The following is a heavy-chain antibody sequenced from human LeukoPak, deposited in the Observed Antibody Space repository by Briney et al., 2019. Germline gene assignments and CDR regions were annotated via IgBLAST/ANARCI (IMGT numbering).Heavy chain of an antibody. CDR3: ARKRRLTWGLD. V-gene: IGHV1-8*01. CDR2: MNPNSGNT. J-gene: IGHJ4*02. Sequence: ASVKVSCKASGYTFTSYDINWVRQATGQGLEWMGWMNPNSGNTGYAQKFQGRVTMTRNTSISTAYTELGSLRSEDTAVYYCARKRRLTWGLDWGQGTLVTVSS. CDR1: GYTFTSYD. D-gene: IGHD3-16*01.